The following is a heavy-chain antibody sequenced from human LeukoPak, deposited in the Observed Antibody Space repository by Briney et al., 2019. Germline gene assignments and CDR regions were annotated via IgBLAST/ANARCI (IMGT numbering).Heavy chain of an antibody. CDR1: GGTFISYA. J-gene: IGHJ4*02. CDR2: IVPIFGTA. CDR3: ARGSRRLSSLPGDSFDY. Sequence: ASVKVSCKASGGTFISYAISWVRQAPGQGLEWMGGIVPIFGTANYAQKFQGRVTITADESTSTAYMELSSLRSEDTAVYYCARGSRRLSSLPGDSFDYWGQGTLVTVSS. D-gene: IGHD2-2*01. V-gene: IGHV1-69*13.